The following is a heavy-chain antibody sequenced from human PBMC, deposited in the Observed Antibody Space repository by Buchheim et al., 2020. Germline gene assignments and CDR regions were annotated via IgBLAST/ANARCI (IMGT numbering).Heavy chain of an antibody. J-gene: IGHJ6*02. D-gene: IGHD3-22*01. CDR2: IYYSGST. Sequence: QLQLQESGPGLVKPSETLSLTCTVSGGSISSSSYYWGWIRQPPGKGLEWIGSIYYSGSTYYNPSLKSRVTISVDTSKNQFSLKLSSVTAADTAVYYCARQSHSSGYYYYYYGMDVWGQGTT. V-gene: IGHV4-39*01. CDR1: GGSISSSSYY. CDR3: ARQSHSSGYYYYYYGMDV.